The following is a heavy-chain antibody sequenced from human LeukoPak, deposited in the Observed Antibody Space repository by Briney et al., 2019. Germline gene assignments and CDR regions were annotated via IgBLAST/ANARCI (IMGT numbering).Heavy chain of an antibody. CDR3: AKDKGGWPAGWFDP. CDR1: GFTFDDYA. CDR2: ISWNSGSI. V-gene: IGHV3-9*01. Sequence: GGSLRLSCAASGFTFDDYAMHWVRHAPGKGLEWVSGISWNSGSIGYADSVKGRFTISRDNAKNSLYLQMNSLRAEDTALYYCAKDKGGWPAGWFDPWGQGTLDTVSS. J-gene: IGHJ5*02. D-gene: IGHD6-19*01.